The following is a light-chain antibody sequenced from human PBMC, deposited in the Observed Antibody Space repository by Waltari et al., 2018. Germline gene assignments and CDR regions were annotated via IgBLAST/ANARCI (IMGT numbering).Light chain of an antibody. CDR1: QSVLSNYDNKNY. CDR2: CAS. V-gene: IGKV4-1*01. Sequence: DIVMTQSPYSLALSLGERATINCKSSQSVLSNYDNKNYLAWFHQKPGQPPKLLISCASNRESVVPDRFSGSGSGTDFTLTISSLQAEDVAVYYCQQYYGIPLAFGGGTKVEIK. J-gene: IGKJ4*01. CDR3: QQYYGIPLA.